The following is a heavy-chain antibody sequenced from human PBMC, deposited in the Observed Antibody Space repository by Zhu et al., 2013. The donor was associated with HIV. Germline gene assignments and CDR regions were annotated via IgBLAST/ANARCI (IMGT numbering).Heavy chain of an antibody. J-gene: IGHJ6*02. CDR3: ATSYSSSSGGYYYYGMDV. Sequence: QVQLVQSGAEVKKPGASVKVSCKASGYTFTSYYMHWVRQAPGQGLEWMGIINPSGGSTSYAQKFQGRVTMTEDTSTDTAYMELSSLRSEDTAVYYCATSYSSSSGGYYYYGMDVWGQGTTVTVSS. CDR2: INPSGGST. CDR1: GYTFTSYY. V-gene: IGHV1-46*01. D-gene: IGHD6-6*01.